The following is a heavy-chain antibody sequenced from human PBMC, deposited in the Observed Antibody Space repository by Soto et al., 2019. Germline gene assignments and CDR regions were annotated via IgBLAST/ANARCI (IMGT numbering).Heavy chain of an antibody. V-gene: IGHV3-53*02. CDR3: ARSSRGGNAGYFNL. D-gene: IGHD2-15*01. CDR1: GFSVGSNY. J-gene: IGHJ2*01. Sequence: EVQLLETGGGLIQPGGSLRLSCAASGFSVGSNYMSWVRQAPGKGLEWVSVIYSGGTTHDADSVKGRFTISRDNSKNTLYLQMTSLRAEDTAVYYCARSSRGGNAGYFNLWGRGTLVTVSS. CDR2: IYSGGTT.